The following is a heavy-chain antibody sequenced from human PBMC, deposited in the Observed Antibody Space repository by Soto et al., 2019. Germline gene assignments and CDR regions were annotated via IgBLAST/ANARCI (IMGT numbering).Heavy chain of an antibody. CDR2: INAGNGNT. V-gene: IGHV1-3*01. D-gene: IGHD1-7*01. J-gene: IGHJ4*02. CDR3: AIGGLPYNWNYGY. CDR1: GYTFTSYA. Sequence: QVQLVQSGAEVKKPGASVKVSCKASGYTFTSYAMHWVRQAPGQRLEWMGWINAGNGNTKYSQKFQGRVTITRDTSASTAYMELSSLRSEDTAVYYCAIGGLPYNWNYGYWGQGTLVTVSS.